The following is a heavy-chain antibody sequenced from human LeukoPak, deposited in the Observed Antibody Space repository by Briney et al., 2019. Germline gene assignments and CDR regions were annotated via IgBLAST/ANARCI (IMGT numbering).Heavy chain of an antibody. D-gene: IGHD4-17*01. Sequence: GGSLRLSCAASGSTFSSYAMHWVRQAPGKGLEYVSAISSNGGSTYYANSVKGRFTISRDNSKNTLYLQMGSLRAEDMAVYYCARRVSGGWYYGDYLARNYYFDYWGQGTLVTVSS. CDR1: GSTFSSYA. CDR2: ISSNGGST. V-gene: IGHV3-64*01. CDR3: ARRVSGGWYYGDYLARNYYFDY. J-gene: IGHJ4*02.